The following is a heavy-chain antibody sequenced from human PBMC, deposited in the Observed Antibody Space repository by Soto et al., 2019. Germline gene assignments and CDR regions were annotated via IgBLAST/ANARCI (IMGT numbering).Heavy chain of an antibody. CDR3: VRNYGAV. Sequence: EVPLVESGGGLVQPGGSLRLSCAASGFTVSTNHMTWVRQAPGKGLEWVSIIYSGGAADYRDSVKGRLTISRDNSKNTLYLHMNSLRVEGTAVYYCVRNYGAVWGQGTTVTVSS. CDR2: IYSGGAA. D-gene: IGHD3-16*01. J-gene: IGHJ6*02. V-gene: IGHV3-66*01. CDR1: GFTVSTNH.